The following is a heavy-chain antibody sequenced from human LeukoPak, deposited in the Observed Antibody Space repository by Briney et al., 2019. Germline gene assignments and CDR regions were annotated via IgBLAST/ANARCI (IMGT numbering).Heavy chain of an antibody. V-gene: IGHV3-33*03. CDR3: VSGSDTSGYYFY. CDR1: GFTFSTSG. D-gene: IGHD3-22*01. CDR2: IWSDGSEK. J-gene: IGHJ4*02. Sequence: GRSLRLSCAASGFTFSTSGMNWVRQAPGKGLEWVAVIWSDGSEKRYADSVKGRFTISRDNSKSTLYLQMNSLRAEDTAVYYCVSGSDTSGYYFYWGQGTLVTVSA.